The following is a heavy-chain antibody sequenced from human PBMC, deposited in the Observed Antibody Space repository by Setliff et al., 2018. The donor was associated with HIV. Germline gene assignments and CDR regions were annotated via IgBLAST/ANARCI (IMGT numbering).Heavy chain of an antibody. CDR3: ARDYYDSSGYIFFPGLPDY. J-gene: IGHJ4*02. Sequence: ASVKVSCKASGYTFTSYYIHWVRQAPGQGLEWMGIIKPSGGSTNYARKFQGRVTITADTSTDTAYMELSSLRSEDTAVYYCARDYYDSSGYIFFPGLPDYWGQGALVTVSS. CDR2: IKPSGGST. D-gene: IGHD3-22*01. CDR1: GYTFTSYY. V-gene: IGHV1-46*01.